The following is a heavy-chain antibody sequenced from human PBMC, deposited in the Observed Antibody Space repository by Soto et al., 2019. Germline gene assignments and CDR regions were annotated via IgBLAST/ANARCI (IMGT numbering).Heavy chain of an antibody. V-gene: IGHV3-48*01. J-gene: IGHJ5*02. CDR2: ISSSSTI. Sequence: EVQLVESGGGLVQPGGSLRLSCAASAFTFSNYNMNWVRQAPGNGLVWVSYISSSSTIYYSDSVKGRFTISRYNAKTSLSLQINSLRAADTAVYYWAREGDSSGWYNWFDPGGQGTLVTVSS. CDR1: AFTFSNYN. CDR3: AREGDSSGWYNWFDP. D-gene: IGHD3-22*01.